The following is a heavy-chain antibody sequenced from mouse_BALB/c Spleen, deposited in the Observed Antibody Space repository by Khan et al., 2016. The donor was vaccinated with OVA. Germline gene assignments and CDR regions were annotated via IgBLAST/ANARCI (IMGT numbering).Heavy chain of an antibody. CDR2: INSNGGST. V-gene: IGHV5-6-3*01. J-gene: IGHJ2*01. Sequence: EVELVESGGGLVQPGGSLKLSCAASGFTFSSYGMPWVRQTPDKRLELVATINSNGGSTYYPDSVMGRFTISRDNAKNTLYLQMSSLKSEDTAMYYCARMARTINWGQGTTLTVSS. CDR3: ARMARTIN. CDR1: GFTFSSYG.